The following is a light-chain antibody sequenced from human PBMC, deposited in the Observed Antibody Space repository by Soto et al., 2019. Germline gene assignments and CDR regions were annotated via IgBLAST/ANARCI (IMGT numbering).Light chain of an antibody. Sequence: QSALTQPASVSGSAGQSITISCTGTTSFVGTYNFVSWYQQHPGTAPQVLIYENTKRPSGVSNRFSGSTSGSTASLTISGLQTEDEADYYCCSYVGASIYVFGTGTKLTVL. CDR3: CSYVGASIYV. V-gene: IGLV2-23*01. CDR1: TSFVGTYNF. CDR2: ENT. J-gene: IGLJ1*01.